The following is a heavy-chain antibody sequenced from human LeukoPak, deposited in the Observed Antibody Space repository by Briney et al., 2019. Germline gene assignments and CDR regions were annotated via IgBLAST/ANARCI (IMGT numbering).Heavy chain of an antibody. CDR1: GFTFSSYA. CDR2: ISPTTGTT. J-gene: IGHJ4*02. D-gene: IGHD4-17*01. Sequence: GGSLRLSCAASGFTFSSYAMSWIRQAPGKGLEWLSAISPTTGTTFYADSVKSRLTISRDNSKNTLYLQMNSLRAEDTAIYYCATKTSYGDRYFDYWGQGTLVTVSS. V-gene: IGHV3-23*01. CDR3: ATKTSYGDRYFDY.